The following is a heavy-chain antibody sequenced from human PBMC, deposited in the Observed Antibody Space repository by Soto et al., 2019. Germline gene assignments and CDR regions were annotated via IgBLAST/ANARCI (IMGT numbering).Heavy chain of an antibody. CDR3: ARGLSWQQLVPWLYGMDV. CDR1: GYTFTSYA. J-gene: IGHJ6*02. V-gene: IGHV1-18*01. D-gene: IGHD6-13*01. CDR2: ISAYNGNT. Sequence: ASVKVSCKASGYTFTSYAISWVRQAPGQGLEWIGWISAYNGNTNYVQKLQGRVTMTTDTSTSTAYMELRSLRSDDTAVYYCARGLSWQQLVPWLYGMDVWGQGTTVTVSS.